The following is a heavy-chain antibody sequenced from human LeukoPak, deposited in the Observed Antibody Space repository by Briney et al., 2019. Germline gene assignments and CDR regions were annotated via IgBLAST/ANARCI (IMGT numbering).Heavy chain of an antibody. CDR3: ARGGAYYCYHYGMDV. CDR1: GGSISSGGYY. J-gene: IGHJ6*02. V-gene: IGHV4-31*03. CDR2: IYYSGST. Sequence: SETLSLTCTVSGGSISSGGYYWSWIRQHPGKGLEWIGYIYYSGSTYYNPSLKSRVTMSLNRSKNQFSLKLNSVTAADTAVYYCARGGAYYCYHYGMDVWGQGTTVTVSS. D-gene: IGHD3-16*02.